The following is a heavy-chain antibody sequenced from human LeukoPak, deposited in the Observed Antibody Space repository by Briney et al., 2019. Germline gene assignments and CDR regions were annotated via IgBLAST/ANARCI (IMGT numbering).Heavy chain of an antibody. V-gene: IGHV3-64D*06. J-gene: IGHJ3*02. CDR1: GFTFSNYA. D-gene: IGHD1-14*01. CDR2: ITGNGGST. CDR3: LKRPDPWTFDI. Sequence: TGGSLRLPCSASGFTFSNYAMHWVRQAPGKGLEYVSAITGNGGSTYYADSVKGRFTISRDNSKNTLFLQTTSLRADDTAVYYCLKRPDPWTFDIWGQGTMLTVSS.